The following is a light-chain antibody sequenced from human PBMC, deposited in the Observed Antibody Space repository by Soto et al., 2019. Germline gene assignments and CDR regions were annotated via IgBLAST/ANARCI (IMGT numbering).Light chain of an antibody. CDR3: ETWDSNTWV. Sequence: QLVLTQSSSASASLGSSVKLTCTLSSGHSSYIIAWHQQQPGKAPRYLMKLEGSGSYNKGSGFPDRFSGSSSGADRYLTISNLQFEDEADYYCETWDSNTWVFGGGTKLTVL. CDR1: SGHSSYI. J-gene: IGLJ3*02. V-gene: IGLV4-60*02. CDR2: LEGSGSY.